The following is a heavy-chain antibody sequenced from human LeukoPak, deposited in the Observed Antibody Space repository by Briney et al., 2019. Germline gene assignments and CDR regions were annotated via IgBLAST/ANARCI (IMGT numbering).Heavy chain of an antibody. Sequence: PSETLSLTCTVSGGSISSSSYYWGWIRQPPGKGLEWIGSIYYSGSTYYNPSLKSRVTISVDTSKNQFSLKLSSVTAADTAVYYCARLNIAAAGLNFDYWGQGTLVTVSS. V-gene: IGHV4-39*07. J-gene: IGHJ4*02. CDR2: IYYSGST. CDR1: GGSISSSSYY. CDR3: ARLNIAAAGLNFDY. D-gene: IGHD6-13*01.